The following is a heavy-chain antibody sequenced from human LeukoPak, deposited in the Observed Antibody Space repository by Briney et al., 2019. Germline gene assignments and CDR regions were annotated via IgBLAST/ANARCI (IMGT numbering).Heavy chain of an antibody. J-gene: IGHJ5*02. Sequence: PSETLSLTCAVSGGSISSGGYYWSWIRQPPGKGLEWIGYIYHSGSTYYNPSLKSRVTISVDRSKNQFSLKLSSVTAADTAVYYCARASGDYYDSSGYYPNWFDPWGQGTLVTVSS. V-gene: IGHV4-30-2*01. CDR3: ARASGDYYDSSGYYPNWFDP. CDR1: GGSISSGGYY. D-gene: IGHD3-22*01. CDR2: IYHSGST.